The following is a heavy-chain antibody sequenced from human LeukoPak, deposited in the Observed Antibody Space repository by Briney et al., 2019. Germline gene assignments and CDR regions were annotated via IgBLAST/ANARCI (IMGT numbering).Heavy chain of an antibody. CDR1: GYSFTSYL. CDR2: IYLGDSDT. J-gene: IGHJ5*02. D-gene: IGHD2-15*01. Sequence: GASLKISCKGSGYSFTSYLIGWGRQLPEKGLGWMGIIYLGDSDTRYSPAFQGQVTISADKSISTAYPQWSSLKASDTAMYYCARLGSPLVGIDPWGQGTLVTVSS. V-gene: IGHV5-51*01. CDR3: ARLGSPLVGIDP.